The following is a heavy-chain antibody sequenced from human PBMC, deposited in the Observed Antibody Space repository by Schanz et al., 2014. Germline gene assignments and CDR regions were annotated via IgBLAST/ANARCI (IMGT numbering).Heavy chain of an antibody. V-gene: IGHV1-18*04. CDR3: ATLDYADSVS. J-gene: IGHJ5*02. Sequence: QVQLIQSGAEVKKPGASVKVSCKASGYTFTSDSMHWVRQAPGQGLEWMGWISPYNGNTNYAPKVQGRVTVTTDTSTSTVYMELRSLTSDDTAVYFCATLDYADSVSWGQGTLVTVSS. D-gene: IGHD4-17*01. CDR1: GYTFTSDS. CDR2: ISPYNGNT.